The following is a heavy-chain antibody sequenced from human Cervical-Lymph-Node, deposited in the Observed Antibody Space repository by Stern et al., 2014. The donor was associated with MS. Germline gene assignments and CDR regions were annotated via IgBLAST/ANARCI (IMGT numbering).Heavy chain of an antibody. Sequence: VQLVESGPGLVKPSQTLSLTCTVSGASISSGDYYWCWLGQSPGQGLEWIGYLYYSEDSYYSPSLNSRVTITVATSRDQFSLTLTSVTAADTAVYYCDRNRLEFTSYYYYGMDVWGQGTTVIVSS. CDR2: LYYSEDS. V-gene: IGHV4-30-4*01. CDR1: GASISSGDYY. D-gene: IGHD3-10*01. CDR3: DRNRLEFTSYYYYGMDV. J-gene: IGHJ6*02.